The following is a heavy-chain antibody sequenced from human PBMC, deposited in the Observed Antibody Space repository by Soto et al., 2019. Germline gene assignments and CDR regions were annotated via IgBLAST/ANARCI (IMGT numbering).Heavy chain of an antibody. CDR2: INHSGST. J-gene: IGHJ6*02. D-gene: IGHD3-10*01. V-gene: IGHV4-34*01. CDR3: ARGDSRSGSYSYYYYGMDV. CDR1: GGSLSGSY. Sequence: XETLSLICAVYGGSLSGSYLSWIRQPPGKGLEWIGEINHSGSTNYNPSLKSRVTISVDTSKNQFSLKLSSVTAADTAVYYCARGDSRSGSYSYYYYGMDVWGQGTTVTVSS.